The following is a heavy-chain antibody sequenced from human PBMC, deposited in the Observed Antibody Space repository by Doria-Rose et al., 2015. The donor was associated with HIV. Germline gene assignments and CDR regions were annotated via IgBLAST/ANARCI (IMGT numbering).Heavy chain of an antibody. CDR2: IYPGDSDT. Sequence: SLNISCKASGYSFTSAWIGWVRQMPGKGLEWMGIIYPGDSDTRYSPSFQGQVTISADNSISTAYLQWSSLKASDTAMYYCARHSEPDTSGVVFAALIADWGPGTLVTVSS. D-gene: IGHD6-19*01. CDR3: ARHSEPDTSGVVFAALIAD. V-gene: IGHV5-51*01. CDR1: GYSFTSAW. J-gene: IGHJ4*02.